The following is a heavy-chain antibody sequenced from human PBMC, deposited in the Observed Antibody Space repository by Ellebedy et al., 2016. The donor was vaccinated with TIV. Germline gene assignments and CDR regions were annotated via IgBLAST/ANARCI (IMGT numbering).Heavy chain of an antibody. CDR3: ERDLDKSSGWYGGAAY. J-gene: IGHJ4*02. V-gene: IGHV3-7*01. D-gene: IGHD6-19*01. CDR1: GFTISRHW. CDR2: INQAGGEK. Sequence: GESLKISCAASGFTISRHWMSWVRLGPGTGLELVANINQAGGEKNYVDSGRGRFIISRDNAKNSLYLQMNSLRPEDAAVYYCERDLDKSSGWYGGAAYWGQGTLVTVSS.